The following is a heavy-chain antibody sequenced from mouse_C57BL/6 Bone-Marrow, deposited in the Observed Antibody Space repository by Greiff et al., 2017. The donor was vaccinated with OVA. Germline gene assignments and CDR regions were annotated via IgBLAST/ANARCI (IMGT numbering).Heavy chain of an antibody. Sequence: EVQLKESGPGLVKPSQSLSLTCSVTGYSITSGYYWNWIRQFPGNKLEWMGYISYDGSNNYNPSLKNRISITRDTSKNQFFLKLNSVTTEDTATYYCAISIYYYGSKYFDVWGTGTTVTVSS. D-gene: IGHD1-1*01. CDR1: GYSITSGYY. CDR2: ISYDGSN. CDR3: AISIYYYGSKYFDV. J-gene: IGHJ1*03. V-gene: IGHV3-6*01.